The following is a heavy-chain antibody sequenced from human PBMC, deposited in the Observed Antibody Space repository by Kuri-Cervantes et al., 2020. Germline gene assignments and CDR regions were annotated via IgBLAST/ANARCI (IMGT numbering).Heavy chain of an antibody. D-gene: IGHD3-22*01. CDR2: IYHSGST. Sequence: SETLSLTCTVSGDSISTYYWSWIRQPPGEGLERIANIYHSGSTYYNPSLKSRVTISIDTSKNQFSLKLTSVTAADTAVYYCARVPIHYYDSSPYWYYFDKWGQGTLVTVSS. J-gene: IGHJ4*02. V-gene: IGHV4-59*01. CDR1: GDSISTYY. CDR3: ARVPIHYYDSSPYWYYFDK.